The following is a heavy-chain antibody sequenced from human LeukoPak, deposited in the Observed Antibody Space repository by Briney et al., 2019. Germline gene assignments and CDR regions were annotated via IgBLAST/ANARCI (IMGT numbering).Heavy chain of an antibody. CDR2: FDPEDGET. CDR1: GYTFTGYY. CDR3: ATIAFDYYDSSGGAYFDY. J-gene: IGHJ4*02. V-gene: IGHV1-24*01. D-gene: IGHD3-22*01. Sequence: ASVKVSCKASGYTFTGYYMHWVRQAPGQGLEWMGGFDPEDGETIYAQKFQGRVTMTEDTSTDTAYMELSSLRSEDTAVYYCATIAFDYYDSSGGAYFDYWGQGTLVTVSS.